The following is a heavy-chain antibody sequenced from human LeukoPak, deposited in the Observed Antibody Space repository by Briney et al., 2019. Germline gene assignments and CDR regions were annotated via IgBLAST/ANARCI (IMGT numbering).Heavy chain of an antibody. CDR1: GYTFTSYG. D-gene: IGHD3-22*01. V-gene: IGHV1-18*01. J-gene: IGHJ1*01. Sequence: ASVKVSCKASGYTFTSYGISWVRQAPGQGLEWMGWISAYNGNTNYAQKLQGRVTMTTDTSTSTAYMELRSLRSDDTAVYYCARDYYDSSGPYDFQHWGQGTLSPSPQ. CDR2: ISAYNGNT. CDR3: ARDYYDSSGPYDFQH.